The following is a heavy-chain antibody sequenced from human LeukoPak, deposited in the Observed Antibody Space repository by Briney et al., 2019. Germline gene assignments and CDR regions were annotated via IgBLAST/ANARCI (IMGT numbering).Heavy chain of an antibody. Sequence: GGSLRPSCAASGFTFSSYGMHWVRQAPGKGLEWVAVIWYDGSNKYYADSVKGRFTISRDNSKNTLYLQMNSLRAEDTAVYYCARSPAVYCSGGSCSNWFDPWGQGTLVTVSS. CDR3: ARSPAVYCSGGSCSNWFDP. D-gene: IGHD2-15*01. CDR1: GFTFSSYG. J-gene: IGHJ5*02. V-gene: IGHV3-33*01. CDR2: IWYDGSNK.